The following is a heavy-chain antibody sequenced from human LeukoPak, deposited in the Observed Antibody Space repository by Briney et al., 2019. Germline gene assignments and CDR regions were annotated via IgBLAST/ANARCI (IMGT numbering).Heavy chain of an antibody. V-gene: IGHV4-34*01. D-gene: IGHD5-18*01. CDR2: INHSGST. CDR3: AQRGYSYGLDY. J-gene: IGHJ4*02. Sequence: PSETLSLTCAVYGGSFSGYYWSWIRQPPGKGLEWIGEINHSGSTNYNPSLKSRVTISVDTSKNQFSLKLSSVTAADTAVCYCAQRGYSYGLDYWGQGTLVTVSS. CDR1: GGSFSGYY.